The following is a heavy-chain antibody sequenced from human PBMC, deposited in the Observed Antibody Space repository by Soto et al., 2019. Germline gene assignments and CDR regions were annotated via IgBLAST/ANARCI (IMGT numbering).Heavy chain of an antibody. D-gene: IGHD3-10*01. CDR1: GFTFSSYG. Sequence: HPGGSLRLSCVASGFTFSSYGMHWVRQAPGKGLEWVAVIWYDGNDKYYADSVKGRFTISRDNSKNTLYLQLNSLRAEGTAVYYCAREGSNVWYGVLPGNMDVWGQGTTVTVSS. J-gene: IGHJ6*02. CDR2: IWYDGNDK. V-gene: IGHV3-33*01. CDR3: AREGSNVWYGVLPGNMDV.